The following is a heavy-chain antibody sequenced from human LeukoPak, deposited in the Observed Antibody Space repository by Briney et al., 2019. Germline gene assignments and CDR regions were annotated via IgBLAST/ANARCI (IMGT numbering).Heavy chain of an antibody. CDR1: GGSFSGYY. V-gene: IGHV4-34*01. CDR3: ARHVRSGDGNNRIFDY. J-gene: IGHJ4*02. Sequence: KSSETLSLTCAVYGGSFSGYYWSWIRQPPGKGLEWIGEINHSGSTNYNPSLKSRVTISVDTSKNQFSLKLSSVTAADTAVYYCARHVRSGDGNNRIFDYWGQGTLVTVSS. D-gene: IGHD5-24*01. CDR2: INHSGST.